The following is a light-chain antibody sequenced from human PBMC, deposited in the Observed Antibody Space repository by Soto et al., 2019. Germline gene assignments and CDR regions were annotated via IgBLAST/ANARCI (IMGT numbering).Light chain of an antibody. CDR3: QQRSNWPPIT. V-gene: IGKV3-11*01. Sequence: EIVVTQSPATVSLSPGERATLSCRASQSVSSYLAWYQQKPGQAPRLLIYDASNRATGIPARFSGSGSGTDFTLTISSLEPEDFAVYYCQQRSNWPPITFGQGTRLEIK. CDR1: QSVSSY. CDR2: DAS. J-gene: IGKJ5*01.